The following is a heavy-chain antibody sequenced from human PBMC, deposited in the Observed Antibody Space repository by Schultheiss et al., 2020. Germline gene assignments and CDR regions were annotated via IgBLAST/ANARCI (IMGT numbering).Heavy chain of an antibody. V-gene: IGHV3-30*18. D-gene: IGHD3-9*01. CDR2: ISYDGSNK. CDR3: AKGLRVYYDILTGYYPYYYGMDV. Sequence: GGSLRLSCAASGFTFSDYYMSWIRQAPGKGLEWVAVISYDGSNKYYADSVKGRFTISRDNSKNTLYLQMNSLRAEDTAVYYCAKGLRVYYDILTGYYPYYYGMDVWGKGTTVTVSS. J-gene: IGHJ6*04. CDR1: GFTFSDYY.